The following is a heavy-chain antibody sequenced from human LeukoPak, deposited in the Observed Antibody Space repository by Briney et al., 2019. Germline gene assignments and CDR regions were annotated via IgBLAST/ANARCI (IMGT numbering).Heavy chain of an antibody. V-gene: IGHV3-33*01. D-gene: IGHD1-26*01. CDR1: GFTFNNYA. CDR2: IWYDESNK. J-gene: IGHJ4*02. CDR3: ASRGTSGALA. Sequence: TGGSLRLSCAASGFTFNNYAMHCVRQAPGKGLERVAIIWYDESNKYYADSAKGRFTISRDNAKNSLYLQRNSLRDEDTAVYYCASRGTSGALAWGQGTLVTISS.